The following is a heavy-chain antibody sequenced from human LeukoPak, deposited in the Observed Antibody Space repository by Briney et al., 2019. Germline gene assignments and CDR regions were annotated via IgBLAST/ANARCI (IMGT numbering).Heavy chain of an antibody. CDR1: GYTFTSYD. CDR2: MNPNSGNT. V-gene: IGHV1-8*01. J-gene: IGHJ5*02. CDR3: ARGWLGARRNWFDP. Sequence: VASVKVSCKASGYTFTSYDINWVRQATGQGLEWMGWMNPNSGNTGYAQKFQGRVTMTRNTSISTAYMELSSLRSEDTAVYYCARGWLGARRNWFDPWGQGTLVTVSP. D-gene: IGHD3-9*01.